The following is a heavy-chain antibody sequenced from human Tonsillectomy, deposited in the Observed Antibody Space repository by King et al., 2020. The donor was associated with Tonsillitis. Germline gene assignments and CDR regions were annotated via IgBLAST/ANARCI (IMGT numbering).Heavy chain of an antibody. CDR2: INPSGST. J-gene: IGHJ4*02. CDR1: GGSFSIYY. D-gene: IGHD3-10*01. V-gene: IGHV4-34*01. CDR3: ARGVPPYYYGSGEFDY. Sequence: VQLQQWGAGLLKPSETLSLTCAVYGGSFSIYYWSWLRQTPGKGLEWIGEINPSGSTNYTPSLKSRVTISVDSSKNQFSLNLTSVTAADTAVYYCARGVPPYYYGSGEFDYWGQGTLVTVSS.